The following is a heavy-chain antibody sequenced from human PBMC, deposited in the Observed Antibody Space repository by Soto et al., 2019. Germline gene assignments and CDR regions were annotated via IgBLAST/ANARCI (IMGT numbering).Heavy chain of an antibody. CDR3: ARTMPLSSGWFGSPLDFDY. Sequence: QVQLVQSGAEVKKPGASVKVSCKASGYTFTSYGISWVRQAPGQGLEWMGWISAYNGNTNYAQKRQGRVTMTTDTSTSTAYMELRSLRSDDTAVYYCARTMPLSSGWFGSPLDFDYWGQGTLVTVSS. D-gene: IGHD6-19*01. CDR2: ISAYNGNT. V-gene: IGHV1-18*01. J-gene: IGHJ4*02. CDR1: GYTFTSYG.